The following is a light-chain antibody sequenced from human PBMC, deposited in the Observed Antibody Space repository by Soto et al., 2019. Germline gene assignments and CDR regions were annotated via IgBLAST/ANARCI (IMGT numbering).Light chain of an antibody. V-gene: IGKV1-39*01. CDR1: QSISSY. CDR2: AAS. CDR3: QKSYSTQFT. Sequence: DIKMTQSPSSLSALLGAVVTVTCRASQSISSYLNWYQQKQGKAHKLLIYAASSLQSGVKSRFSGSGSGTDFTLTISSMQPEDFATYYCQKSYSTQFTCGTGNKGDIK. J-gene: IGKJ3*01.